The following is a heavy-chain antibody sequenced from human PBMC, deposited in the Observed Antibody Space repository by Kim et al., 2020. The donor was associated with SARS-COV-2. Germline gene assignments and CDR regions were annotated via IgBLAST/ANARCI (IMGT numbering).Heavy chain of an antibody. CDR1: GDSISSYY. CDR2: VSYSGST. D-gene: IGHD3-9*01. J-gene: IGHJ4*02. Sequence: SETLSLTCTVSGDSISSYYWSWIRQPPGEGLEWIWYVSYSGSTSYNPSLKSRVTMSVDMSNNQFSLSLTSVTAADTAVYYCARDQRVLRYFDAWGQGTLVTVSS. CDR3: ARDQRVLRYFDA. V-gene: IGHV4-59*01.